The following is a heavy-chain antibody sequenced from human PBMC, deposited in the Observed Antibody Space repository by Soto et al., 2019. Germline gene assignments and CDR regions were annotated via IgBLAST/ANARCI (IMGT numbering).Heavy chain of an antibody. Sequence: SETLSLTCAVYGGSFSGYYWSWSRQPPGKGLEWIGEINHSGSTNYNPSLKSRVTISVETSKNQFSLKLSSVTAADTAVYYCARGQPFDYWGQGTLVTVSS. J-gene: IGHJ4*02. D-gene: IGHD2-2*01. CDR1: GGSFSGYY. CDR2: INHSGST. V-gene: IGHV4-34*01. CDR3: ARGQPFDY.